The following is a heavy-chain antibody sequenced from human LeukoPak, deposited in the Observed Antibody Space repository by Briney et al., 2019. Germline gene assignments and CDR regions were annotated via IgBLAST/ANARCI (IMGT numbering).Heavy chain of an antibody. CDR1: GFTVSSDS. D-gene: IGHD3-10*01. Sequence: GGSLRLSCTVSGFTVSSDSMSWVRQAPGKGLEWVSFIYSGGSTHYSDSVKGRFTISRDNSKNTLYLQMNSLRVEDTAVYYCAKVAKYYYGSETYYFFEHWGQGTPVTASS. V-gene: IGHV3-53*01. CDR2: IYSGGST. J-gene: IGHJ4*02. CDR3: AKVAKYYYGSETYYFFEH.